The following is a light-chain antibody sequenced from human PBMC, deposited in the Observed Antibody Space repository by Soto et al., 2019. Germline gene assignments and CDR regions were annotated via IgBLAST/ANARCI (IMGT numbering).Light chain of an antibody. CDR2: GGT. Sequence: QSVLTQPASVSGSPGQSITISCTGTSSDVGSYNLVSWYQQYPGKAPKFIIYGGTKRPSGVSNRFSGSKSGNTASLTISGLQTEDEADYYCCSYGGSFYVFGTGTKLTVL. CDR3: CSYGGSFYV. J-gene: IGLJ1*01. CDR1: SSDVGSYNL. V-gene: IGLV2-23*01.